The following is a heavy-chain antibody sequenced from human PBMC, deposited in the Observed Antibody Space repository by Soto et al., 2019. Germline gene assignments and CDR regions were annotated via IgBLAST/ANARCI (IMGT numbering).Heavy chain of an antibody. J-gene: IGHJ5*02. D-gene: IGHD2-15*01. CDR2: IIPIFGTA. CDR1: GGTFSSYA. V-gene: IGHV1-69*13. CDR3: ARVFGVRGYCSGGSCYGSWFDP. Sequence: ASVKVSCKASGGTFSSYAISWVRQAPGQGLEWMGGIIPIFGTANYAQKFQGRVTITADESTSTAYMELSSLRSEDTAVYYCARVFGVRGYCSGGSCYGSWFDPWGQGTLVTVSS.